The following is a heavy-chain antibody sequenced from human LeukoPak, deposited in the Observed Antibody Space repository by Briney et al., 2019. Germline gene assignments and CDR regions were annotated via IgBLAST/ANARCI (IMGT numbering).Heavy chain of an antibody. D-gene: IGHD5-12*01. CDR1: GGSISSHY. CDR2: IYYSGST. V-gene: IGHV4-59*11. J-gene: IGHJ4*02. Sequence: SETLSLTCTVSGGSISSHYWSWIRQPPGKGLEWIGYIYYSGSTNYNPSLKSRVTISVDTSKNQFSLKLSSVTAADTAVYYCARVVGVATIWHFDYWGQGTLVTVSS. CDR3: ARVVGVATIWHFDY.